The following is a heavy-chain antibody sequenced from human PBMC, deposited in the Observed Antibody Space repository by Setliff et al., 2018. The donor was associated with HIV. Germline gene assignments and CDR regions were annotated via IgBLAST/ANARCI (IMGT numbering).Heavy chain of an antibody. CDR2: ISPKYGGT. D-gene: IGHD6-13*01. Sequence: SVKVSCKASGYSFSDYYIHWVRQAPGHGFQWMGWISPKYGGTNYAQNFQGRVTMTRDTSISTAYMELSSLGSDDTAVYYCARAAGYSSSWHRYAFEIWGQGTMVTVSS. CDR1: GYSFSDYY. J-gene: IGHJ3*02. CDR3: ARAAGYSSSWHRYAFEI. V-gene: IGHV1-2*02.